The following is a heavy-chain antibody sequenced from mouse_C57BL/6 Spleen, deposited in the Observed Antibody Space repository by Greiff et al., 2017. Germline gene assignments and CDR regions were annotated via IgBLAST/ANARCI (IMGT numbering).Heavy chain of an antibody. J-gene: IGHJ1*03. CDR2: ISSGSSTI. CDR1: GFTFSDYG. CDR3: AGGSSYVRYFDV. Sequence: EVKVVESGGGLVKPGGSLNLSCAPSGFTFSDYGMHWVRQAPEKGLEWVAYISSGSSTIYYADTVKGRFTISRDNAKNTLFLQMTSLRSEDTAMYYCAGGSSYVRYFDVWGTGTTVTVSS. D-gene: IGHD1-1*01. V-gene: IGHV5-17*01.